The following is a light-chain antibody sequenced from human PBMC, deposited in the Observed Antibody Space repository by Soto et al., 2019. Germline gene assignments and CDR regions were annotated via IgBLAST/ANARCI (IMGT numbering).Light chain of an antibody. Sequence: QSVLSQPRSVSGCPGQSVTISCTGTSSCVGGYNYVSWYQQHPGKAPKLMIYDVSKRPSGVPDRFSGSKSGNTASLTISGLQAEDEADYYCCSYAGSYTLYVFGTGTKVTVL. J-gene: IGLJ1*01. CDR3: CSYAGSYTLYV. CDR1: SSCVGGYNY. V-gene: IGLV2-11*01. CDR2: DVS.